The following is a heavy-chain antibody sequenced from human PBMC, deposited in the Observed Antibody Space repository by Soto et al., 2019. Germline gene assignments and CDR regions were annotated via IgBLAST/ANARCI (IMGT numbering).Heavy chain of an antibody. Sequence: PGGSLRLSCAACGFTFDDYTMHWVRQAPGKGLEWVSLISWDGGSTYYADSVKGRFTISRDNSKNSLYLQMNSLRTEDTALYYCAKQQLERRDYYYYGMDVWGQGTTVTVSS. CDR1: GFTFDDYT. V-gene: IGHV3-43*01. CDR3: AKQQLERRDYYYYGMDV. J-gene: IGHJ6*02. CDR2: ISWDGGST. D-gene: IGHD1-1*01.